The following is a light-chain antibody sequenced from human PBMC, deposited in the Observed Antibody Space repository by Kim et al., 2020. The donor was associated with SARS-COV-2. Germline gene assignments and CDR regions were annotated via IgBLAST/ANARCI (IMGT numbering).Light chain of an antibody. CDR3: QQYGDWPPMYT. Sequence: SPEERATLSCRASQSLSSNLAWYQQKPGQAPRLLIYATSTRATGIPARFSASGSGTEFTLTISALQSEDFAVYYCQQYGDWPPMYTFGQGTKLEI. CDR2: ATS. V-gene: IGKV3-15*01. CDR1: QSLSSN. J-gene: IGKJ2*01.